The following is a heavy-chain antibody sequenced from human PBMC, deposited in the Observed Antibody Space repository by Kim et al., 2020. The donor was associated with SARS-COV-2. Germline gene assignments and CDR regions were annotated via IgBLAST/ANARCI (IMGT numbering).Heavy chain of an antibody. J-gene: IGHJ2*01. CDR1: GGSISSYY. D-gene: IGHD3-3*01. CDR2: IYYSGRT. Sequence: SETLSLTCTVSGGSISSYYWSWVRQPQAKVLEVIGFIYYSGRTNYNPYLKSRVTISVDTSKTQYSLKLRLVTAADTDMYYFASVFLIKSFGVVLEFDYW. CDR3: ASVFLIKSFGVVLEFDYW. V-gene: IGHV4-59*01.